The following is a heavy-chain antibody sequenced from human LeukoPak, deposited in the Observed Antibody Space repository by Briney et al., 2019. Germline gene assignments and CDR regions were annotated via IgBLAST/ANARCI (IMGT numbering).Heavy chain of an antibody. V-gene: IGHV4-4*07. CDR3: ARGGVYCGGVCYSGLSY. J-gene: IGHJ4*02. CDR2: IYPSGST. Sequence: PSETLSLTCTASGGSISSYYWSWIRQPAGKGLEWIGRIYPSGSTNYNPSLKSRVTMSVDTSKNQFSLMLSSVTAADTAVYYCARGGVYCGGVCYSGLSYWGQGTLVTVSS. D-gene: IGHD2-21*02. CDR1: GGSISSYY.